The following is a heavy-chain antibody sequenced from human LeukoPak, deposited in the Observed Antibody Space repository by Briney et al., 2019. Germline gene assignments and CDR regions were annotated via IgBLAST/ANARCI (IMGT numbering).Heavy chain of an antibody. CDR1: GFTFSTYS. Sequence: PGGSLRLSCAASGFTFSTYSMNWVRQAPGKGLEWVSSISTGSSSIYYADSVKGRFTISRDNAKNSLSLQMNNLRAEDTAVYYCARAPPYCGGDCSDWYFDLWGRGTLVTVS. J-gene: IGHJ2*01. CDR3: ARAPPYCGGDCSDWYFDL. D-gene: IGHD2-21*02. CDR2: ISTGSSSI. V-gene: IGHV3-21*01.